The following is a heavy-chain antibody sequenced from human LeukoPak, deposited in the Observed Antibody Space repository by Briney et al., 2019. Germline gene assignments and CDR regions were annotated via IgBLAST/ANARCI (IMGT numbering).Heavy chain of an antibody. J-gene: IGHJ4*02. CDR3: AKGYSSSPWPNWVEFFDY. V-gene: IGHV3-23*01. CDR2: ISGSGGST. CDR1: GFTFSSYA. Sequence: GGSLRLSCAASGFTFSSYAMSWVRQAPGKGLEWVSAISGSGGSTYYADSVKGRFTISRDNSKNTLYLQMNSLRAEDTAVYYCAKGYSSSPWPNWVEFFDYWGQGTLVTVSS. D-gene: IGHD6-13*01.